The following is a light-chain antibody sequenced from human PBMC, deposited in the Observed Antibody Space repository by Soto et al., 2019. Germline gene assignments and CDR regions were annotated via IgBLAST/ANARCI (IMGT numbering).Light chain of an antibody. J-gene: IGKJ3*01. CDR1: QDIGNS. V-gene: IGKV1-33*01. Sequence: DIQMTQSPPSLSASVGDRGTITCQASQDIGNSLNWFQHKPGKAPNLVIYDASNLEIGVPSRFSGSGSGTDFTFTITRLRPEDIAKYYCQKSDHLPLFGPGTKVESK. CDR3: QKSDHLPL. CDR2: DAS.